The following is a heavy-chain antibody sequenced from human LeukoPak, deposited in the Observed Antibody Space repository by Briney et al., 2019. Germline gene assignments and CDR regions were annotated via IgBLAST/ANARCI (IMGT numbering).Heavy chain of an antibody. CDR2: INHSGST. CDR1: GGSFSGYY. D-gene: IGHD3-22*01. CDR3: ARGHVSYYYDSSGYLEY. Sequence: SETLSLTCAVYGGSFSGYYWSWIRQPPGKGLEWIGEINHSGSTNYNPSLKSRVTISVDTSKNQFSLMLSSVTAADTAVYYCARGHVSYYYDSSGYLEYWGQGTLVTVSS. V-gene: IGHV4-34*01. J-gene: IGHJ4*02.